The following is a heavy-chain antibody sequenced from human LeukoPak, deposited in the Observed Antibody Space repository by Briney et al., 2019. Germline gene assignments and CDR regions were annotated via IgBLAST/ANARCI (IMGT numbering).Heavy chain of an antibody. Sequence: PSETLSLTCTVSGGSISSYYWSWIRQPPGKGLEWIGYIYYSGSTNYNPSLKSRVTISVDTSKNQFSLKLSSVTAAATAVYYCGRFKTYSDILTGYYTDGYFDYGGQGPLVTVSS. CDR2: IYYSGST. D-gene: IGHD3-9*01. CDR3: GRFKTYSDILTGYYTDGYFDY. CDR1: GGSISSYY. V-gene: IGHV4-59*01. J-gene: IGHJ4*02.